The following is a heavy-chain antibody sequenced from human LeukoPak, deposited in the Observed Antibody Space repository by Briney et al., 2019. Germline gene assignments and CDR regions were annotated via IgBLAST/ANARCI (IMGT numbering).Heavy chain of an antibody. J-gene: IGHJ6*03. V-gene: IGHV3-48*03. CDR2: ISSSGSTI. Sequence: GGSLRLSCAASGFTFSSYAMNWVRQAPGKGLEWVSYISSSGSTIYYADSVKGRFTISRDNAKNSLYLQMNSLRAEDTAVYYCARDELRNYYYMDVWGKGTTVTVSS. CDR3: ARDELRNYYYMDV. D-gene: IGHD1-26*01. CDR1: GFTFSSYA.